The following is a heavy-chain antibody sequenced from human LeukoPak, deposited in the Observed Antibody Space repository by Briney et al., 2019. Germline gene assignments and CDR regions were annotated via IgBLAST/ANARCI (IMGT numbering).Heavy chain of an antibody. CDR2: IHSSGNT. D-gene: IGHD6-13*01. CDR3: ATIAATGPPDY. CDR1: GFTVSSSY. V-gene: IGHV3-66*01. Sequence: GGSLRLSCAASGFTVSSSYMSWVRQAPGKGLEWVSSIHSSGNTYYADSVKGRLTISRDSSKNTLYLQMNSLRAEDTAVYYCATIAATGPPDYWGQGALATVSS. J-gene: IGHJ4*02.